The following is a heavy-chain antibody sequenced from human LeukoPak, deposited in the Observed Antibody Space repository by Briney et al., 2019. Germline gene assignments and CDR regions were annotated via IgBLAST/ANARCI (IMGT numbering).Heavy chain of an antibody. D-gene: IGHD2-15*01. J-gene: IGHJ4*02. CDR1: GYTFTGYY. Sequence: ASVKVSCKASGYTFTGYYMHWVRQAPGQGLEWMGWINPNSGNINYAQKFEGRVTMTRDTSISTAYMELSRLRSDDTAVYYCARLDIVAIVGATGFDYWGQGTLVTVSS. V-gene: IGHV1-2*02. CDR3: ARLDIVAIVGATGFDY. CDR2: INPNSGNI.